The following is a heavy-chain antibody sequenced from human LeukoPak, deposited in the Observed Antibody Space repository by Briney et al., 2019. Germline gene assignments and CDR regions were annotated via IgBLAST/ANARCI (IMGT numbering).Heavy chain of an antibody. V-gene: IGHV1-24*01. J-gene: IGHJ4*02. CDR2: FDPEDGET. CDR3: TLYNY. D-gene: IGHD2-2*02. Sequence: ASVKVSCKVSGYTLTELSMHWVRQAPGKGLEWMGGFDPEDGETIYAQKFQGRVTMTEDTSISTAYMELSSLTSEDMGIYYCTLYNYWGQGTLVTVSS. CDR1: GYTLTELS.